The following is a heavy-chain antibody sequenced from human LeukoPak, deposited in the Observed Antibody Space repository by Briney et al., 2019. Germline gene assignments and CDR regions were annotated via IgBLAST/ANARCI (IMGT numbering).Heavy chain of an antibody. Sequence: QPGGSLRLSCAASGFTFSSYAMTWVRQAPGEGLEWVSAISPSGGDTYYADSVQGRFTISRDNSKNTLYLQMNSLRAEDTAVYYCAKDRQSSGWYYFDYWGQGTLVTVSS. J-gene: IGHJ4*02. CDR2: ISPSGGDT. CDR3: AKDRQSSGWYYFDY. D-gene: IGHD6-19*01. V-gene: IGHV3-23*01. CDR1: GFTFSSYA.